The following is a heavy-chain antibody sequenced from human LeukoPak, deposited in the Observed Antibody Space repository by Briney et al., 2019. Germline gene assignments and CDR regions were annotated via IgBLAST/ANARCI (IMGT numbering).Heavy chain of an antibody. CDR1: GFTFSSYE. D-gene: IGHD1-26*01. Sequence: QPGRSLRLSCAASGFTFSSYEMNWVRQAPGKGLEWVSYISSSGSTIYYADSVKGRFTISRDNAKNSLYLQMNCLRAEDTAVYYCARGDSGSYYFDYWGQGTLVTVSS. CDR2: ISSSGSTI. V-gene: IGHV3-48*03. CDR3: ARGDSGSYYFDY. J-gene: IGHJ4*02.